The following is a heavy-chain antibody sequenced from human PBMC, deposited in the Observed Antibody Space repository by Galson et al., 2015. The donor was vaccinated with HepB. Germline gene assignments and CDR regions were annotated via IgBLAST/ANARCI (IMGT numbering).Heavy chain of an antibody. CDR1: GFTFSSYW. CDR3: ARDSSQRITMVRGVHPHRNYYYYYGMDV. Sequence: SLRLSCAASGFTFSSYWMSWVRQAPGKGLEWVANIKQDGSEKYYVDYVKGRFTISRDNAKNSLYLQMNGLRAEDTAVYYCARDSSQRITMVRGVHPHRNYYYYYGMDVWGQGTTVTVSS. D-gene: IGHD3-10*01. CDR2: IKQDGSEK. J-gene: IGHJ6*02. V-gene: IGHV3-7*01.